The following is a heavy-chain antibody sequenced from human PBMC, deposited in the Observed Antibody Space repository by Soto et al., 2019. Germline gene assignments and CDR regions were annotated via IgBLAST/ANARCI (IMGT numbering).Heavy chain of an antibody. Sequence: VLLSESGGGLVQPGGSLRLSCLTAGFTFSDSSRNWVRQAPGQVLEWVSSIGLFERNTYYADSVKGRFTSSRDNSKSTLYLQMNDLRVDDTGVYYWAISPIFMVRTPRDTWGQGPAVTVPS. D-gene: IGHD3-3*01. CDR1: GFTFSDSS. V-gene: IGHV3-23*01. J-gene: IGHJ5*02. CDR3: AISPIFMVRTPRDT. CDR2: IGLFERNT.